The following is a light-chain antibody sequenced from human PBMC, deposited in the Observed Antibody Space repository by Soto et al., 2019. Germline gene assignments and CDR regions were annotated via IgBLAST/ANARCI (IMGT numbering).Light chain of an antibody. CDR2: EVN. Sequence: QSVLTQPPSASGSPGQSVTISCTGTSSDVGGYAYVSWYQQHPGKAPKLIIYEVNKRPSGVPDRFSGSKSGNTASLTVSGLQAEDEADYYCSSYAGSNNVIFGGGTKLTVL. J-gene: IGLJ2*01. V-gene: IGLV2-8*01. CDR3: SSYAGSNNVI. CDR1: SSDVGGYAY.